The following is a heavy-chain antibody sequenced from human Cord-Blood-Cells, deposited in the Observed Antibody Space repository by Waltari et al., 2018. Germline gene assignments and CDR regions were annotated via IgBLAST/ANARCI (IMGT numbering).Heavy chain of an antibody. CDR1: GYTFTSYY. D-gene: IGHD6-13*01. CDR3: ARDIGYSSSWYLNYYYYGMDV. J-gene: IGHJ6*02. Sequence: QVQLVQSGAEVKKPGASVKVSCKASGYTFTSYYMHWVRQAPGQGLEWMGIINPSGGSTSYGQKFQGRVTMTRDTSTSTVYMELSSLRSEDTAVYYCARDIGYSSSWYLNYYYYGMDVWGQGTTVTVSS. CDR2: INPSGGST. V-gene: IGHV1-46*01.